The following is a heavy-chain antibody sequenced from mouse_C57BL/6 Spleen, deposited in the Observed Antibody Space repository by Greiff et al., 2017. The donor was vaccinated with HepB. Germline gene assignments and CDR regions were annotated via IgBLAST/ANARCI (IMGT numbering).Heavy chain of an antibody. CDR1: GYTFTSYG. V-gene: IGHV1-81*01. D-gene: IGHD1-1*01. J-gene: IGHJ4*01. CDR3: AREGGDYYGSYAMDY. CDR2: IYPRSGNT. Sequence: VQLQQSGAELARPGASVKLSCKASGYTFTSYGISWVKQRTGQGLEWIGEIYPRSGNTYYNEKFKGKATLTADKSSSTAYMELRSLTSEDSAVYFWAREGGDYYGSYAMDYWGQGTSVTVSS.